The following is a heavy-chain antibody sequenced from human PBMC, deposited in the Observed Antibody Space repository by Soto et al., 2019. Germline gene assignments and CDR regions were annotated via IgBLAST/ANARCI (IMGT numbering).Heavy chain of an antibody. J-gene: IGHJ4*02. Sequence: PGGSLRLSCAASGFTVSSNYMSWVRQAPGKGLEWVSVIYSGGSTYYADSVKGRFTISRDNSKNTLYLQMNSLRAEDTAVYYCAASQPPDILTGYYHLDYWGQGTLVTVSS. V-gene: IGHV3-66*01. D-gene: IGHD3-9*01. CDR2: IYSGGST. CDR1: GFTVSSNY. CDR3: AASQPPDILTGYYHLDY.